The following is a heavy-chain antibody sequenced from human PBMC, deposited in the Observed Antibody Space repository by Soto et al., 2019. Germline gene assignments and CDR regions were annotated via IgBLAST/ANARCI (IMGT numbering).Heavy chain of an antibody. CDR1: VFTFGTYA. J-gene: IGHJ4*02. CDR3: AQQSYGGGTYPLLFDY. V-gene: IGHV3-23*01. Sequence: EVQLLEPGGGLVQPGGSLRLSCVASVFTFGTYAMRWVRQAPGKGLEWVAAISHTGITTYYADSVKGRFTISRDNSKNTLYLQMNSLRAEDTAVYFCAQQSYGGGTYPLLFDYWGQGTLVTVSS. D-gene: IGHD2-2*01. CDR2: ISHTGITT.